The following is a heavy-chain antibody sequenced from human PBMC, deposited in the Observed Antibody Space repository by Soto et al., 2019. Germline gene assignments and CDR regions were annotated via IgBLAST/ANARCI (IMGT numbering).Heavy chain of an antibody. CDR1: GGSISNNY. V-gene: IGHV4-59*01. J-gene: IGHJ6*02. CDR2: VHYSGSS. Sequence: SETLSLTCTVSGGSISNNYWSWIRQPPGKGLECIGYVHYSGSSNYTPSLKSRVTMSVDTSKNQFSLKLTSVTAADTAVYYCARSYPNTIFGVVTPYGTDVWGQGTTVTVSS. D-gene: IGHD3-3*01. CDR3: ARSYPNTIFGVVTPYGTDV.